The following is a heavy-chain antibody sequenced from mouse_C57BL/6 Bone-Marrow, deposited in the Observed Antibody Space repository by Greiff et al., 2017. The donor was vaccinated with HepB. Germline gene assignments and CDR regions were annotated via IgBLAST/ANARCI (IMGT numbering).Heavy chain of an antibody. D-gene: IGHD6-1*01. V-gene: IGHV1-69*01. Sequence: QVQLQQPGAELVMPGASVKLSCKASGYTFTSYWMHWVKQRPGQGLEWIGEIDPSDSYTNYNQKFKGKSTLTVDKSSSTAYMQLSSLTSEDSAVYYCAREEAASVYFDYWGQGTTLTVSS. J-gene: IGHJ2*01. CDR3: AREEAASVYFDY. CDR2: IDPSDSYT. CDR1: GYTFTSYW.